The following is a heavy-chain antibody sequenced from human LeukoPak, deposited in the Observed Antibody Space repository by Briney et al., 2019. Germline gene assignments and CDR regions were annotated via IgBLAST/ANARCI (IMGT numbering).Heavy chain of an antibody. J-gene: IGHJ5*02. D-gene: IGHD3-10*01. CDR1: GYTFTSYG. CDR3: ARSGGDGVLWFGELLLDWFDP. Sequence: ASVKVSCKASGYTFTSYGISWVRQAPGQGREWMGWISAYNGNTNYAQKLQGRVTMTTDTSTSTAYMELRSLRSDDTAVYYRARSGGDGVLWFGELLLDWFDPWGQGTLVTVSS. CDR2: ISAYNGNT. V-gene: IGHV1-18*01.